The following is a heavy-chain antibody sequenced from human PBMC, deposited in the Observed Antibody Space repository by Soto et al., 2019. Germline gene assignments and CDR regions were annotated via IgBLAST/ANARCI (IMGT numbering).Heavy chain of an antibody. CDR3: ARGSYYDSSGYYYSGMDV. CDR2: IGTAGDT. D-gene: IGHD3-22*01. Sequence: GGSLRLSCAASGFTFSSYDMHWVRQATGKVLEWVSAIGTAGDTYYPGSVKGRFTISRENAKNSLYLQMNSLRAGDTAVYYCARGSYYDSSGYYYSGMDVWGQGTTVTVSS. J-gene: IGHJ6*02. CDR1: GFTFSSYD. V-gene: IGHV3-13*01.